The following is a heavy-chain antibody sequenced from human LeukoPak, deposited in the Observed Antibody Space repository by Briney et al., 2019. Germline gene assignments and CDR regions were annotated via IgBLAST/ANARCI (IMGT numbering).Heavy chain of an antibody. CDR3: ARDPPFIIGTTFFDY. CDR2: INSDGGST. D-gene: IGHD1-20*01. J-gene: IGHJ4*02. V-gene: IGHV3-64D*06. CDR1: GFTFSSYT. Sequence: GGSLRLSCSASGFTFSSYTLHWVRQAPGKGLELVSAINSDGGSTYYADSVKGSFTISRDNSKNTLYLQMSSLRPEDTAVYYCARDPPFIIGTTFFDYWGQGTLVTVSS.